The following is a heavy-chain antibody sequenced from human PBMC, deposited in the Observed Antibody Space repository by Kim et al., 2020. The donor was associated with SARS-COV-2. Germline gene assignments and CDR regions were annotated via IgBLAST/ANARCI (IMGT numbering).Heavy chain of an antibody. D-gene: IGHD6-6*01. Sequence: GRSTISRDNSKNTLYLQMNSLMAEDTAVYYCARVTVGGGGSSFGTGYFDYWGQGTLVTVSS. J-gene: IGHJ4*02. CDR3: ARVTVGGGGSSFGTGYFDY. V-gene: IGHV3-30*07.